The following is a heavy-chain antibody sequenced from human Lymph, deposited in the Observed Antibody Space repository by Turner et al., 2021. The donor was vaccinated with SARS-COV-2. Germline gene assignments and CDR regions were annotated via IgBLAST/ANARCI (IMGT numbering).Heavy chain of an antibody. J-gene: IGHJ4*02. CDR2: ISGDGGST. CDR1: GFTFDDYA. Sequence: EVQLVESGGGVVQPGGSLRLSCAASGFTFDDYAMHWVRQAPGKGLEWVSLISGDGGSTYYADSVKGRFTISRDDSKNSLYLQIKSLRTEDTALYYCAKEGLSGRRLQFVPYFAYWGQGTLVSVSS. D-gene: IGHD5-12*01. V-gene: IGHV3-43*02. CDR3: AKEGLSGRRLQFVPYFAY.